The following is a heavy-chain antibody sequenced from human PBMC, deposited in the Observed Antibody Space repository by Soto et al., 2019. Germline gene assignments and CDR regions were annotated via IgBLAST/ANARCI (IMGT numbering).Heavy chain of an antibody. CDR2: INSDGSST. J-gene: IGHJ4*02. CDR3: ARKGAVAGFGY. Sequence: EVQLVESGGGLVQPGGSLRLSCAASGFTFSSYWLHWVRQAPGKGLVWLSRINSDGSSTNYADSVKGRFTISRDNAKSILYMQLKSVRAEDTGVYYCARKGAVAGFGYWGQGTLVTVSS. D-gene: IGHD6-19*01. CDR1: GFTFSSYW. V-gene: IGHV3-74*01.